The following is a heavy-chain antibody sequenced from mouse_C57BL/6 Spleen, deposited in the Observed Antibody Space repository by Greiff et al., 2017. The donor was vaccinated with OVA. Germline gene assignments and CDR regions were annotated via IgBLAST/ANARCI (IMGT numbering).Heavy chain of an antibody. D-gene: IGHD1-1*01. Sequence: QVQLQQPGAELVRPGSSVKLSCKASGYTFTSYWMHWVKQRPIQGLEWIGNIDPSDSETHYNQKFKDKATLTVDKSSSTAYMQLRSLTSEDSAVFDCARSNYYGSCGYFDYWGQGTTLTVSS. CDR2: IDPSDSET. CDR3: ARSNYYGSCGYFDY. J-gene: IGHJ2*01. V-gene: IGHV1-52*01. CDR1: GYTFTSYW.